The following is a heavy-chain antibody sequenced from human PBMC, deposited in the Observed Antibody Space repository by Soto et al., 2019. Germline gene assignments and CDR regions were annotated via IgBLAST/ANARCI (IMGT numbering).Heavy chain of an antibody. Sequence: GASVKVSCKASGYTFTSYAMHWVRQAPGQRLEWMGRINASNGNTNYSQKFQGRVTITRDTSASTAYYCASEYCSGGSCPLYYGMDVWGQGTTVTVSS. CDR2: INASNGNT. D-gene: IGHD2-15*01. V-gene: IGHV1-3*01. J-gene: IGHJ6*02. CDR3: GMDV. CDR1: GYTFTSYA.